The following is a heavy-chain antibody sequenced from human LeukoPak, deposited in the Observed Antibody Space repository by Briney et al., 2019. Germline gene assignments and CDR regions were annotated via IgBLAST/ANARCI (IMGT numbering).Heavy chain of an antibody. CDR3: ARDLLGYYQADFDY. CDR1: GFAFKTYA. Sequence: PGGSLRLSCAASGFAFKTYAMSWVRQAPGKGREWVSAISGSGGSTYYADSVKGRFTISRDNSKNTLYLQMNSLRAEDTAVYYCARDLLGYYQADFDYWGQGTLVTVSS. J-gene: IGHJ4*02. V-gene: IGHV3-23*01. CDR2: ISGSGGST. D-gene: IGHD1-26*01.